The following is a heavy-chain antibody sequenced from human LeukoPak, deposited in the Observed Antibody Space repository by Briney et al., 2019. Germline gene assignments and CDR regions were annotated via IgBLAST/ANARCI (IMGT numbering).Heavy chain of an antibody. CDR3: ARRDSNGYNYFDY. CDR1: GYNFRSYW. CDR2: RNPGDSDI. Sequence: TSRESLKISCKASGYNFRSYWIAWVRQMPGKGLEWMGIRNPGDSDITYSPSFQGQVTISADKSINTAYLQWSSLKASDTAMYYCARRDSNGYNYFDYWGQGTLVTVSS. D-gene: IGHD3-22*01. J-gene: IGHJ4*02. V-gene: IGHV5-51*01.